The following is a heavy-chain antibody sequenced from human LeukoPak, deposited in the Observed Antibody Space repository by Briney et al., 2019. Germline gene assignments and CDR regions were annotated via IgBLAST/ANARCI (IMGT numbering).Heavy chain of an antibody. Sequence: SETLSLTCTVSGGSISSGGYYWSWIRQHPGKGLEWIGYIYYSGSTYYNPSLKSRVTIPVDTSKNQFSLKLSSVTAADTAVYYCARLNYDILTGPDYWGQGTLVTVSS. CDR1: GGSISSGGYY. D-gene: IGHD3-9*01. V-gene: IGHV4-31*03. CDR3: ARLNYDILTGPDY. CDR2: IYYSGST. J-gene: IGHJ4*02.